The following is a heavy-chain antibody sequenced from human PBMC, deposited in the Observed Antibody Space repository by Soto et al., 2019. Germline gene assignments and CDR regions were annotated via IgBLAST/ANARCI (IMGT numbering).Heavy chain of an antibody. CDR3: AGGERFLEWLLHFDY. CDR1: GFTFSSYE. Sequence: PGGSLRLSCAASGFTFSSYEMNWVRQAPGKGLEWVSYISSSGSTIYYADSVKGRFTISRDNAKNSLYLQMNSLRAEDTAVYYCAGGERFLEWLLHFDYWGQGTLVTVSS. D-gene: IGHD3-3*01. CDR2: ISSSGSTI. J-gene: IGHJ4*02. V-gene: IGHV3-48*03.